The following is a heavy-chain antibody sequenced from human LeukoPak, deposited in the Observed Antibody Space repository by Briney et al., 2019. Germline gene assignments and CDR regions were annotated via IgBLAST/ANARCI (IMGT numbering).Heavy chain of an antibody. CDR3: TRDLTGYFDS. D-gene: IGHD3-9*01. CDR2: IRSKTYGGTP. Sequence: GGSLRLSCTASGFIFGDFAMRWVRQAPGKALEWVGFIRSKTYGGTPEYAASVKGRFTISRDDSKNIAYLQINSLKTEDTAVYYCTRDLTGYFDSWGQGTLVTVSS. V-gene: IGHV3-49*04. CDR1: GFIFGDFA. J-gene: IGHJ4*02.